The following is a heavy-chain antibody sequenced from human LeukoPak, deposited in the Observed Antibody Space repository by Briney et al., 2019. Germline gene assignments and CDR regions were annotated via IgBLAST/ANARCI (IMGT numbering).Heavy chain of an antibody. V-gene: IGHV4-59*12. CDR3: AKSNGYGLVDI. D-gene: IGHD3-10*01. Sequence: SETLSLTCTVSGGSISSYYWSWIRQPPGKGLEWIGYIYYSGSTNYNPSLKSRVTISLDTSRNQFSLKLNSVTAADTAVYYCAKSNGYGLVDIWGQGTTVTVSS. CDR2: IYYSGST. CDR1: GGSISSYY. J-gene: IGHJ3*02.